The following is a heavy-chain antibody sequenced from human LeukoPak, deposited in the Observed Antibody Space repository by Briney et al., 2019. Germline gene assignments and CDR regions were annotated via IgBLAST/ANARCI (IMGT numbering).Heavy chain of an antibody. J-gene: IGHJ4*02. CDR3: ASDIVSFDY. CDR1: GFTFSTYG. V-gene: IGHV3-7*01. CDR2: IKQDGSEK. Sequence: GGSLRLSCAASGFTFSTYGMHWVRQAPGKGLEWVANIKQDGSEKYYVDSVKGRFTISRDNAKNSLYLQMNSLRAEDTAVYYCASDIVSFDYWGQGTLVTVSS. D-gene: IGHD3-16*02.